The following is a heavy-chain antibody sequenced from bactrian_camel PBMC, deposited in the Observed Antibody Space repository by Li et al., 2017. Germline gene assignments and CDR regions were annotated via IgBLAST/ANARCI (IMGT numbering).Heavy chain of an antibody. J-gene: IGHJ6*01. V-gene: IGHV3S25*01. D-gene: IGHD1*01. Sequence: QLVESGGGSAQVGGSLRLSCEFSEYTASSGCRTWFRQAPGKEREGVAAMYQGGAKTYVADSVKGRFTISQDNAKNTLYLGMNSLKPEDTAVYYCAADWDGNTCYLRYIDLGYWGQGTQVTVS. CDR1: EYTASSGC. CDR3: AADWDGNTCYLRYIDLGY. CDR2: MYQGGAKT.